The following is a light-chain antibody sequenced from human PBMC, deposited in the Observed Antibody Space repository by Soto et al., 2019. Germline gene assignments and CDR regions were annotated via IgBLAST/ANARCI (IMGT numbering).Light chain of an antibody. V-gene: IGKV3-20*01. CDR2: GTS. CDR3: QQYIDWPPYT. CDR1: QSVSSKY. Sequence: EIVLTQSPGTLSLSPGERATLSCRASQSVSSKYLAWYQQKPGQAPRVLIYGTSIRASGVPERFSGGGSGTDFTLTITRLEPEDFAVYYCQQYIDWPPYTFGQGTKVEIK. J-gene: IGKJ2*01.